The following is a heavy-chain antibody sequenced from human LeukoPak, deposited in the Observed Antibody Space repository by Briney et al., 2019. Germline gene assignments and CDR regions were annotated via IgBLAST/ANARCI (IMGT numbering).Heavy chain of an antibody. J-gene: IGHJ6*03. CDR1: GGSISSSNYY. V-gene: IGHV4-61*02. CDR2: IYTSGTT. Sequence: SETLSLTCTVSGGSISSSNYYWSWIRQPAGKGLEWIGRIYTSGTTNYNPSLKSRVTISVDKSKNQFSLKLSSVTAADTAVYYCARSLARYIVVVPAAQYYYYMDVWGKGTTVTVSS. CDR3: ARSLARYIVVVPAAQYYYYMDV. D-gene: IGHD2-2*01.